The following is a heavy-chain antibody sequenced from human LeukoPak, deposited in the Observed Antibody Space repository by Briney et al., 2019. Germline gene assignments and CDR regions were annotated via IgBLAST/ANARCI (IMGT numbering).Heavy chain of an antibody. CDR2: IYYSGST. CDR1: GGSISSYY. CDR3: GRGIAAAGSGWFDP. V-gene: IGHV4-59*08. Sequence: SETLSLTCTVSGGSISSYYWSWIRQPPGKGLEWIGYIYYSGSTNYNPSLKSRVTISVDTSQNQFSLKLSSVTAADTAVYYCGRGIAAAGSGWFDPWGQGTLVTVSS. D-gene: IGHD6-13*01. J-gene: IGHJ5*02.